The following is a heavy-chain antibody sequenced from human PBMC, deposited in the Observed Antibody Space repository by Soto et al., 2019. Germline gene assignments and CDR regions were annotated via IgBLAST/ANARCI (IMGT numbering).Heavy chain of an antibody. CDR3: ASPVGDSDPYFDY. V-gene: IGHV3-30-3*01. Sequence: QVQLVESGGGVVQPGRSLRLSCAASGFTLSDFAMHWVRQAPGRGLEWVAVISYDGTKEYFADSVRGRFTISRDNSNNTLFLHMNNLRPDDTAVYYCASPVGDSDPYFDYWGQGTLVTVSS. CDR1: GFTLSDFA. D-gene: IGHD4-17*01. CDR2: ISYDGTKE. J-gene: IGHJ4*02.